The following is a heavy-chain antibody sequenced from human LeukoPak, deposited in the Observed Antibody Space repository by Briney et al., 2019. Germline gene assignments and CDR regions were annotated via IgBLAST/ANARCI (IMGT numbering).Heavy chain of an antibody. Sequence: GGSLRLSCAASGFTLSSHTMNRVRQAPGRGLEWVSAISTNDIQYADSVKGRFTISRDNAKNSLYLQMDSLRAEDTAVYYCASLPTAASYMDVWGKGTTVTVSS. J-gene: IGHJ6*03. CDR2: ISTNDI. CDR1: GFTLSSHT. D-gene: IGHD6-25*01. CDR3: ASLPTAASYMDV. V-gene: IGHV3-21*01.